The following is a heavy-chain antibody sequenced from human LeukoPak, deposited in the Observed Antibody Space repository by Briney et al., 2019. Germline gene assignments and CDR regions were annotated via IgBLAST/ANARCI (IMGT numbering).Heavy chain of an antibody. J-gene: IGHJ3*02. CDR2: IYYSGST. Sequence: SETLSLTCTVSGGSISSYYWSWIRQPPGKGLDWIGYIYYSGSTNYNPSLKSRVTISVDTSKNQFSLKLSSVTAADTAVYYCARLVLYHDAFDIWGQGTMVTVSS. D-gene: IGHD3-16*01. CDR1: GGSISSYY. CDR3: ARLVLYHDAFDI. V-gene: IGHV4-59*01.